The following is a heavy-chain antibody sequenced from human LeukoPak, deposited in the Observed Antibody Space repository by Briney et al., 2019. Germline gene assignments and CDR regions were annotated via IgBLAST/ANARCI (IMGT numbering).Heavy chain of an antibody. D-gene: IGHD3-22*01. Sequence: SGGSLRLSCAASGFTFSSYSMNWVRQAPGKGLEWVSSISSSSSYIYYADSVKGRFTISRDNAKNSLYLQMNGLRAEDTAVYYCARDTPSHYYDWDYYWGQGTLVTVSS. J-gene: IGHJ4*02. CDR3: ARDTPSHYYDWDYY. CDR2: ISSSSSYI. CDR1: GFTFSSYS. V-gene: IGHV3-21*01.